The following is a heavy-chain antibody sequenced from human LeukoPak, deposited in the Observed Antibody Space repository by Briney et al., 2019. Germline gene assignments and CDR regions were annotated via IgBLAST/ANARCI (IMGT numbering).Heavy chain of an antibody. D-gene: IGHD2-15*01. CDR2: ISSSSSYI. CDR3: ARDRGRGGTHRRAYYFDY. J-gene: IGHJ4*02. Sequence: GGSLRLSCAASGFTFSSYSMNWVRQAPGKGLEWVSSISSSSSYIYYADSVKGRFTISRDNAKNSLYLQMNSLRAEDTAVYYCARDRGRGGTHRRAYYFDYWGQGTLVTVSS. CDR1: GFTFSSYS. V-gene: IGHV3-21*01.